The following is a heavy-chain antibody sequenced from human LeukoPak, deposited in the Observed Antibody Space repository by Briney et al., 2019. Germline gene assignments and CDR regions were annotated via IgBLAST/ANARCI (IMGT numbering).Heavy chain of an antibody. Sequence: GGSLRLSCAASGFTVSSNYMSWVRQAPGKGLEWVSVIYSGGSTYYEDSVKGRFTISIHNSKNTLYLQMNSLRAADTAVYYCARSGYYDILTGYHYGMDVWGQGTTVTVSS. CDR3: ARSGYYDILTGYHYGMDV. CDR1: GFTVSSNY. D-gene: IGHD3-9*01. J-gene: IGHJ6*02. V-gene: IGHV3-53*04. CDR2: IYSGGST.